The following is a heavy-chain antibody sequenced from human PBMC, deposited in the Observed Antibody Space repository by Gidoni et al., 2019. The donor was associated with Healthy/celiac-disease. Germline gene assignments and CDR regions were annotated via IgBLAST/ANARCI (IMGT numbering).Heavy chain of an antibody. CDR2: IYYSGGT. Sequence: QVQLQESGPGLVKPSQTLSLTCTVSGGSISSGGYYWSWIRQHPGKGLEWIGYIYYSGGTYYNPSLKSRVTISVDTSKNQFSLKLSSVTAADTAVYYCASHDSSGYYNLHHAFDIWGQGTMVTVSS. CDR1: GGSISSGGYY. CDR3: ASHDSSGYYNLHHAFDI. D-gene: IGHD3-22*01. J-gene: IGHJ3*02. V-gene: IGHV4-31*03.